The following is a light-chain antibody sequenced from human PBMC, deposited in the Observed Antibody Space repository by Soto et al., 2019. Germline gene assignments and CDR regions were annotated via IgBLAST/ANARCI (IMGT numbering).Light chain of an antibody. CDR3: LQNGTTPMS. Sequence: EIVLTQSPGTLSLSPGEGAALSCMASQRISNNWLAWYQQKPGQAPRLLIYGAFNRAAGIPDRFSGSGSGTDFTLTNSGVEADNFAVYYCLQNGTTPMSFVHGTMVEVK. CDR2: GAF. J-gene: IGKJ2*03. CDR1: QRISNNW. V-gene: IGKV3-20*01.